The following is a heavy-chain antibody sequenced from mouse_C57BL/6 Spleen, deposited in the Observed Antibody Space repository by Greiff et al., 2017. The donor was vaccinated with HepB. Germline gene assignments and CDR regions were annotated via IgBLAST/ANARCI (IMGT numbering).Heavy chain of an antibody. V-gene: IGHV5-16*01. CDR1: GFTFSDYY. D-gene: IGHD2-2*01. CDR2: INYDGSST. CDR3: AREGLDYAMDY. J-gene: IGHJ4*01. Sequence: EVQLVESEGGLVQPGSSMKLSCTASGFTFSDYYMTWVRQVPEKGLEWVANINYDGSSTYYLDSLKSRFIISRDNAKNILYLQMSSLKSEDTATYYCAREGLDYAMDYWGQGTSVTVSS.